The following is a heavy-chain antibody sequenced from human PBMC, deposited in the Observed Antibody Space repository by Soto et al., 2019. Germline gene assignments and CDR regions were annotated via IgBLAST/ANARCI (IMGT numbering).Heavy chain of an antibody. CDR1: GFTFSSYA. D-gene: IGHD4-4*01. CDR2: ISGSGGST. V-gene: IGHV3-23*01. Sequence: GGSLRLSCAASGFTFSSYAMSWVRQAPGKGLEWVSAISGSGGSTYYADSVKGRFTISRDNSKNTLYLQMNSLRAEDTAVYYCAKVGGAMTTVTTNYYYYMDVWGKGTTVTVSS. CDR3: AKVGGAMTTVTTNYYYYMDV. J-gene: IGHJ6*03.